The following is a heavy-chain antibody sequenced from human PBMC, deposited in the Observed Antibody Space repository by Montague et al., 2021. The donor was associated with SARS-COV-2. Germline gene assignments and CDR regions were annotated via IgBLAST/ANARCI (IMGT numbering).Heavy chain of an antibody. CDR2: NNNRGNT. D-gene: IGHD1-26*01. CDR1: GDSISSSSYS. Sequence: SETLSLTCTVSGDSISSSSYSWVRTRQPKGKGLEWIGSNNNRGNTYNNPSLRSRVSVSVDTSKNQFSLNVRSVTAADTGLFYCVRVTHTRSARPYYMDVWGKGTPVTVFS. J-gene: IGHJ6*03. CDR3: VRVTHTRSARPYYMDV. V-gene: IGHV4-39*01.